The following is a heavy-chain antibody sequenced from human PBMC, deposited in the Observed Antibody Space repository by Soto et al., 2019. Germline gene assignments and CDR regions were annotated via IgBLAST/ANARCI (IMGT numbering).Heavy chain of an antibody. Sequence: PGGSLRLSCAASGFTFTGYSMNWVRQAPGKGLEWVSSISSSGTYIYYADSVKGRFTISRDNPKNSLYLQMNSLRAEDTAVYYCARASAAVVSVAGMDVWGQGTTVTVSS. CDR1: GFTFTGYS. V-gene: IGHV3-21*01. CDR3: ARASAAVVSVAGMDV. D-gene: IGHD6-13*01. J-gene: IGHJ6*02. CDR2: ISSSGTYI.